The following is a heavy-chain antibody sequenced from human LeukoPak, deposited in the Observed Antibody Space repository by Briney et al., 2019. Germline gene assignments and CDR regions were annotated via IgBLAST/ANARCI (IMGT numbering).Heavy chain of an antibody. V-gene: IGHV3-9*03. J-gene: IGHJ5*02. CDR3: AKGSLAAADYNWFDP. CDR1: GFTFVDYA. CDR2: LSWNSGSL. Sequence: GGSLRLSCSASGFTFVDYAIHWVRQAPGKGLEWFSVLSWNSGSLAYAHSVKGRFTISRDNAKNSLYLQMNSLRAEDMALYYCAKGSLAAADYNWFDPWGQGTLVTVSS. D-gene: IGHD6-13*01.